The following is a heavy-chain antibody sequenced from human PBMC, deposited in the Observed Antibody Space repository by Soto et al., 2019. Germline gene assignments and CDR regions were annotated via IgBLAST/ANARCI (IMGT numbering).Heavy chain of an antibody. D-gene: IGHD5-12*01. CDR1: GGSISSYY. V-gene: IGHV4-59*01. CDR2: IYYSGST. CDR3: ARDRLRLYGMDV. J-gene: IGHJ6*02. Sequence: SETLSLTCTVSGGSISSYYWSWIRQPPGKGLEWIGYIYYSGSTNYNPSLKSRVTISVDTSKNQFSLKLSSVTAADTAVYYCARDRLRLYGMDVWGQGTTVTVSS.